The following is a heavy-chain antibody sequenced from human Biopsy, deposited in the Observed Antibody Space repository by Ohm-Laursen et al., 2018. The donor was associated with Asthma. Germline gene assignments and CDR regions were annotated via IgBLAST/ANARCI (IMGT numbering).Heavy chain of an antibody. CDR1: GFTFSHYN. CDR2: ITDTSRYI. J-gene: IGHJ4*02. D-gene: IGHD1-26*01. CDR3: ARDFGCGSYFVGTTFDY. V-gene: IGHV3-21*01. Sequence: GSLRLSCAASGFTFSHYNMNWVRQAPGKGLEWVSSITDTSRYIKYADSVKGRFTISRDNAKNSLYLQMNSLRAEDSAVYYCARDFGCGSYFVGTTFDYWGQGALVTVSS.